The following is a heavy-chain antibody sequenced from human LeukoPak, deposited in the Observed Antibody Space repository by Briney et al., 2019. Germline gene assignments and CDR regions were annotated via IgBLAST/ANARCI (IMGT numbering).Heavy chain of an antibody. J-gene: IGHJ4*02. CDR3: ARDSEYDILTGQGINFDY. CDR2: ISSSGSTI. CDR1: GFTFSSYV. Sequence: GGSLRLSCAASGFTFSSYVMNWVRQAPGKGLEWVSYISSSGSTIYYADSVKGRFTISRDNAKNSLYLQMNSLRAEDTAVYYCARDSEYDILTGQGINFDYWGQGTLVTVSS. D-gene: IGHD3-9*01. V-gene: IGHV3-48*03.